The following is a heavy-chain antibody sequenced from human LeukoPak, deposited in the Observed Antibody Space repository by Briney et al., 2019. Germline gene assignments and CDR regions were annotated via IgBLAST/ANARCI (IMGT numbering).Heavy chain of an antibody. J-gene: IGHJ4*02. CDR3: AKDLDTINPTMD. CDR2: IGGSGKNT. D-gene: IGHD3-10*01. CDR1: GFIFSSHA. V-gene: IGHV3-23*01. Sequence: PGGSLRLSCAVSGFIFSSHAMSWVRQAPGKGLEWVSSIGGSGKNTFYADAVKGRFTISRDNSKDTLYLQMNSLRAEDTAVYYCAKDLDTINPTMDWGQGTLVTVSS.